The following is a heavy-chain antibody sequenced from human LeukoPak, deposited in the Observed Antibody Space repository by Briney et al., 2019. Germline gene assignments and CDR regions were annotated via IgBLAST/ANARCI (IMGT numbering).Heavy chain of an antibody. J-gene: IGHJ5*02. V-gene: IGHV3-23*01. Sequence: GGSLRLSCAASGFTFSSYAMSWVRQAPGKGLEWVSAISGSGGSTYYADSVKGRFTISRDNSKNTLYLQMNSLRAEDTAVSYCAKYDVLRYVVFKGGFDHWGQGTLVTVSS. D-gene: IGHD3-9*01. CDR3: AKYDVLRYVVFKGGFDH. CDR1: GFTFSSYA. CDR2: ISGSGGST.